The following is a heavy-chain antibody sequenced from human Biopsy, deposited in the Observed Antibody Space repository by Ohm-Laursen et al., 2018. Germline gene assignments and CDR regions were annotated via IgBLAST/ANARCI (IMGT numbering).Heavy chain of an antibody. D-gene: IGHD6-19*01. J-gene: IGHJ4*02. CDR2: IYDRGSTA. CDR1: GGSISSDW. Sequence: SETLSLTCTVSGGSISSDWWTWIRQPPGQGLEYIGYIYDRGSTANYNPSLERRVTMSVDMPKNQFSLKLSSVTAADTAIYYCARGMRSSGWPYFDSWGQGTLVTVSS. V-gene: IGHV4-59*01. CDR3: ARGMRSSGWPYFDS.